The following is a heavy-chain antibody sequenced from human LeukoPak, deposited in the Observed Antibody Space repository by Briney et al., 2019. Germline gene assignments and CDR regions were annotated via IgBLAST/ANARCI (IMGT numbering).Heavy chain of an antibody. V-gene: IGHV4-34*01. CDR1: GESFSGYF. Sequence: SETLSLTCAVSGESFSGYFWTWIRQPPGKGLEWIGESNHFGSTDYNPSLKSRVTISVDTSKNQFPLRLNSVTAADTAVYYCATIKRGSIFGYFDFWGQGIKVTVSS. CDR2: SNHFGST. D-gene: IGHD5-18*01. CDR3: ATIKRGSIFGYFDF. J-gene: IGHJ4*02.